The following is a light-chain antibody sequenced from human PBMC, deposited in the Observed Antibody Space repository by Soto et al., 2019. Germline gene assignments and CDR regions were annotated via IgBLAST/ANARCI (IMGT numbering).Light chain of an antibody. V-gene: IGKV3-15*01. CDR1: QSVSSN. CDR2: GAS. J-gene: IGKJ1*01. CDR3: QQYNNWPPWT. Sequence: EMGMTQSPATLSVSPGERASLSCRASQSVSSNLAWYQQKPGQAPRLLIYGASTRATGIPARFSGSGSGTEFTLTISSLQSEDFAVYYCQQYNNWPPWTFGQGTKVDIK.